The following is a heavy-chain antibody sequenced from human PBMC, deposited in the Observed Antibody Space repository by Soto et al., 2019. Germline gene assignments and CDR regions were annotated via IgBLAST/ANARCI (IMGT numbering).Heavy chain of an antibody. D-gene: IGHD6-13*01. CDR1: GGTFSRYR. CDR3: VRDSGAKLSSS. Sequence: GAAVKVYCKACGGTFSRYRINWVRQAPGQGLEWVGGIVPIYRTADYAQKFQGRVTITADESARTSYMELRSLKSQDTAVYYCVRDSGAKLSSSWGQGTLVTVSS. J-gene: IGHJ4*02. CDR2: IVPIYRTA. V-gene: IGHV1-69*13.